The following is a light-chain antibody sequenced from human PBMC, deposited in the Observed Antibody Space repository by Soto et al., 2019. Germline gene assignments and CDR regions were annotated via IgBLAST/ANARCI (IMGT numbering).Light chain of an antibody. J-gene: IGKJ2*01. Sequence: IQLTQSSSSLSASVGDRVTITCRASQGISSYLAWYQQKPGKAPNLLIYGAYSLQSGVQSRFSGSGSGTEFTLTITSLQPGDFATYYCEHSYNNPTTFGQGTKVDIK. CDR2: GAY. CDR3: EHSYNNPTT. CDR1: QGISSY. V-gene: IGKV1-39*01.